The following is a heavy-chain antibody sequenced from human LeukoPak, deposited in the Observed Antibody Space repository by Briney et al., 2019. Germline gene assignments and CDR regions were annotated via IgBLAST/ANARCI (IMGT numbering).Heavy chain of an antibody. Sequence: GGSLRLSCAASGFTFSSYAMSWVRQAPGKGLEWVSAISGSGGSTYYADSVKGRFTISRDNPNNNLYLHMNSLRAEDTAVYYCAKDPNPHYDFWSGYKWGQGTLVTVSS. D-gene: IGHD3-3*01. CDR1: GFTFSSYA. CDR3: AKDPNPHYDFWSGYK. CDR2: ISGSGGST. V-gene: IGHV3-23*01. J-gene: IGHJ4*02.